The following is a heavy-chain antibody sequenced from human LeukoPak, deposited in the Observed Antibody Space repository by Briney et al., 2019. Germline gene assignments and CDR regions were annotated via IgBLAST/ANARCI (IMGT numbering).Heavy chain of an antibody. CDR2: MNPNSGNT. Sequence: ASVKVSCKASGYTFTSYDINWVRQATGQGLEWMGWMNPNSGNTGYAQKFQGRVTMTRNTSISTAYMELSSLRSEDTAVYYCAGGYCSSTSCWKNYYYYGMDVWGQGTTVTVSS. J-gene: IGHJ6*02. CDR3: AGGYCSSTSCWKNYYYYGMDV. CDR1: GYTFTSYD. V-gene: IGHV1-8*01. D-gene: IGHD2-2*01.